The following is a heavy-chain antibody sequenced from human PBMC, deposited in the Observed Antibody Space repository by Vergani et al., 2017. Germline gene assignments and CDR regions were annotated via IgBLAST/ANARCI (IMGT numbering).Heavy chain of an antibody. CDR1: GGSISSHY. Sequence: QVQLQQWGAGLLKPSETLSLTCTVSGGSISSHYWSWIRQPPGKGLEWIGYIYYSGSTNYNPSLKSRVTISVDTSKNQFSLKLSSVTAADTAVYYCARDRRASYYDFWSGYYSPLSTHGMDVWGQGTTVTVSS. CDR3: ARDRRASYYDFWSGYYSPLSTHGMDV. V-gene: IGHV4-59*11. J-gene: IGHJ6*02. D-gene: IGHD3-3*01. CDR2: IYYSGST.